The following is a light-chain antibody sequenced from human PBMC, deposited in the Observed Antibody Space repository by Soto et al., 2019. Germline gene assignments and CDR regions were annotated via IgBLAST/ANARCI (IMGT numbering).Light chain of an antibody. CDR3: QQYDSISGT. J-gene: IGKJ1*01. CDR2: KAS. V-gene: IGKV1-5*03. Sequence: DVQVTQSPPTLSASVGDRVTITCRASQNINSWLAWYQQRPGKAPKLLIHKASILQSGAPPRFSGSESGTEFTLTISILQPDDSATYYCQQYDSISGTFGQGTKVDLK. CDR1: QNINSW.